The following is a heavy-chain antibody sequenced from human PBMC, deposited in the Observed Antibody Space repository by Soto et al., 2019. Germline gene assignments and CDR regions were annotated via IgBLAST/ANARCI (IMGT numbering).Heavy chain of an antibody. Sequence: QVQLVQSGAEVKKPGAAVKVSCKASGYTFTSYYMHWARQAPGQGLEWMGIINLSGGTTTYAQKCQGRVTINRDTSASTVYMELRSLRSEDMAVYYCARRSFSSGWDFDYRGQGTLFTVSS. CDR3: ARRSFSSGWDFDY. J-gene: IGHJ4*02. CDR2: INLSGGTT. CDR1: GYTFTSYY. D-gene: IGHD6-19*01. V-gene: IGHV1-46*01.